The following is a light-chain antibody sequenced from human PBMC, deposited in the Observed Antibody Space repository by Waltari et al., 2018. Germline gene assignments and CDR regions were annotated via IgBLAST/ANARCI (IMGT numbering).Light chain of an antibody. J-gene: IGKJ4*01. CDR2: AVA. Sequence: DIQMTQSQSSVYASVGDRVTITCRASRDIRSWLAWYQQTPGTAPKRLIYAVASLQSGVPSRFSGSGSLTYFTLTISSLHPEDFAIYYCQHGHGLPLTFGGGTKVEIK. CDR1: RDIRSW. CDR3: QHGHGLPLT. V-gene: IGKV1-12*01.